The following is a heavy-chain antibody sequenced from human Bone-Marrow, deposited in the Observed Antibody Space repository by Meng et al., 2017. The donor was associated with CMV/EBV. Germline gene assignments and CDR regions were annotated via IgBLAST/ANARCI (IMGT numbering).Heavy chain of an antibody. Sequence: SVKVSCKASGGTFSSYAISWVRQAPGQGLEWMGGIIPIFGTANYAQKFQGRVTMTTDTSTSTAYMELRSLRSDDTAVYYCARGYSSSWYEGVDYWGQGTLVTVSS. CDR2: IIPIFGTA. CDR1: GGTFSSYA. V-gene: IGHV1-69*05. J-gene: IGHJ4*02. D-gene: IGHD6-13*01. CDR3: ARGYSSSWYEGVDY.